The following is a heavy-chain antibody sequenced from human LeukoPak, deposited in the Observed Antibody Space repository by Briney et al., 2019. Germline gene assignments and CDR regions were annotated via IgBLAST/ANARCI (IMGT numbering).Heavy chain of an antibody. CDR2: INHNGNVN. J-gene: IGHJ6*02. CDR3: ARGGGLDV. V-gene: IGHV3-7*03. CDR1: GFTFSNYN. Sequence: GGSLRLSCAASGFTFSNYNMNWVRQAPGKGLEWVASINHNGNVNYYVDPVKGRFTISRDNAKNSLYLQMSNLRAEDTAVYFCARGGGLDVWGQGATVTVSS. D-gene: IGHD3-16*01.